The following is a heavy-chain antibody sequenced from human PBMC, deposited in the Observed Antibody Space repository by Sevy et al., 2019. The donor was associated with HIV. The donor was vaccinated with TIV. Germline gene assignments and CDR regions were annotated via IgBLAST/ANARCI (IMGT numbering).Heavy chain of an antibody. CDR3: ARAFTGGYQQPFDY. D-gene: IGHD1-26*01. V-gene: IGHV3-23*01. CDR1: GFTFSSHA. CDR2: ISDSGTTT. J-gene: IGHJ4*02. Sequence: GGSLRLSCAASGFTFSSHAMSWVRQAPGKGLEWVSAISDSGTTTYYEDSVKGRFTISRDNSKNTLYLQMDGLRAGDTAIYYCARAFTGGYQQPFDYWGQGTLVTVSS.